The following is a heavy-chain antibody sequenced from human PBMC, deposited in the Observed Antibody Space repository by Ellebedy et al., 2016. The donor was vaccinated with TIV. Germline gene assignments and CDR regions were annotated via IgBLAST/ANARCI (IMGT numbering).Heavy chain of an antibody. CDR3: ARVRRGAAAGNYNWFDP. CDR2: IDWDDDK. Sequence: SGPTLVXPTQTLTLTCTFSGFSLRTSGMCVSWIRQPPGKALEWLALIDWDDDKYYSTSLKTRLTISKDTSKNQVVLTMTNMDPVDTATYYCARVRRGAAAGNYNWFDPWGQGTLVTVSS. D-gene: IGHD6-13*01. J-gene: IGHJ5*02. V-gene: IGHV2-70*01. CDR1: GFSLRTSGMC.